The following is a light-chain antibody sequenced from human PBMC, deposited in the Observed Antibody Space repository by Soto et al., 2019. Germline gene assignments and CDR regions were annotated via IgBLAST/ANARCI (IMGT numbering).Light chain of an antibody. V-gene: IGKV3-15*01. CDR1: QFVSTN. CDR2: SAS. CDR3: QQYNNWPPLT. J-gene: IGKJ4*01. Sequence: EVVMTQSPATLSVSPGERATLSCRASQFVSTNLAWYQQKPGQAPRLLIYSASTRATGIPARFSGSGSGTEFTLTISSLQSEDVAVYYCQQYNNWPPLTFGGGTKVEIK.